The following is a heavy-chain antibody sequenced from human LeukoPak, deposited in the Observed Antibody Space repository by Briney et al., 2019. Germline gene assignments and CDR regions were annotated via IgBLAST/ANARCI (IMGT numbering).Heavy chain of an antibody. CDR2: ISSSGSTI. J-gene: IGHJ4*02. V-gene: IGHV3-23*01. CDR1: GFTFSSYA. D-gene: IGHD3-22*01. CDR3: AKKGPYDSLDY. Sequence: PGGSLRLSCAASGFTFSSYAMSWVRQVPGKGLEWVSYISSSGSTIYYADSVKGRFTISRDNSKNTLYLQMNSLRAEDTAVYYCAKKGPYDSLDYWGQGTLVTVSS.